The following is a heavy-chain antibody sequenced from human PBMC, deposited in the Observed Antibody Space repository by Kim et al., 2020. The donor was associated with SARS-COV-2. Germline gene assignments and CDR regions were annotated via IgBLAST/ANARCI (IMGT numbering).Heavy chain of an antibody. Sequence: GGSLRLSCAASGFTFSNYDMTWVRQAPGKGLEWVSSISRNDSSTNYTDSVKGRFTISRDNARNTLYLQMNSLRAEDTAVYYCARASPVGSGCDWSQGTV. CDR3: ARASPVGSGCD. V-gene: IGHV3-21*04. J-gene: IGHJ1*01. D-gene: IGHD2-8*02. CDR1: GFTFSNYD. CDR2: ISRNDSST.